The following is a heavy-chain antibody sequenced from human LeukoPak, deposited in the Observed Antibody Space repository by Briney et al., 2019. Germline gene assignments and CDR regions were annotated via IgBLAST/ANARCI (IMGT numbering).Heavy chain of an antibody. CDR3: ARHQPLDS. Sequence: GESLRLSCAASGFTFSNYWMYWVRQVPGKGLVWVSRINGDGTVTNYADSVNGRFTISRDNAKNTLYLQMNSLRAEDTAVYYCARHQPLDSWGQGALVTVSS. CDR1: GFTFSNYW. CDR2: INGDGTVT. J-gene: IGHJ4*02. V-gene: IGHV3-74*01. D-gene: IGHD2-2*01.